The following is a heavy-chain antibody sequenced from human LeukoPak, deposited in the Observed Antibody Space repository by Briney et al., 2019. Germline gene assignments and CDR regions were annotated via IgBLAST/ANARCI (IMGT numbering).Heavy chain of an antibody. Sequence: GGSLRLSCAASGFTFDDYGMSWARHAPGKGLEWVSGINWNGGSTGYAHSVKGRFTISRDNAKHSLYLQMNSLRAEDTALYYCARRESTYQNYYYFYYMDVWGKGTTVTVSS. CDR1: GFTFDDYG. V-gene: IGHV3-20*04. CDR3: ARRESTYQNYYYFYYMDV. CDR2: INWNGGST. J-gene: IGHJ6*03.